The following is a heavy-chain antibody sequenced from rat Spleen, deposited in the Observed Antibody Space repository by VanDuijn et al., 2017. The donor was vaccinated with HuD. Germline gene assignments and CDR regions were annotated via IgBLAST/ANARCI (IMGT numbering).Heavy chain of an antibody. V-gene: IGHV2-32*01. D-gene: IGHD5-1*01. J-gene: IGHJ2*01. CDR2: IWGDGST. CDR3: ARKVGRWRDYFDY. Sequence: QVQLKESGPGLVKPSETLSLTCTVSGFSLTSYHVSWVRQPPGKGLEWMGVIWGDGSTAYNSALKSRLSINRDTSKSQVFLKMNSLQTEDTAIYFCARKVGRWRDYFDYWGQGVMVTVSS. CDR1: GFSLTSYH.